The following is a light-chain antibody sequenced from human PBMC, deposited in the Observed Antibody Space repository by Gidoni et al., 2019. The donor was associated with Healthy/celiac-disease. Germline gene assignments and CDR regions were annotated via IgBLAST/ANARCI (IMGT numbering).Light chain of an antibody. V-gene: IGKV1-9*01. Sequence: DIQLTQSPSFLSASVGDRVTITCRASQGISSYLAWYQQKPGKAPKLLIYAASTLQSGVPSRFSGSGSGTEFTLTVSSVQPEDFATYYCQQLNSYPRTFSQGTKVEIK. CDR3: QQLNSYPRT. J-gene: IGKJ1*01. CDR1: QGISSY. CDR2: AAS.